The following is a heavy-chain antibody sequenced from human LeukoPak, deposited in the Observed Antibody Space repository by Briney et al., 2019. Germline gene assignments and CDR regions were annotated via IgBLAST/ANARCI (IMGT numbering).Heavy chain of an antibody. J-gene: IGHJ4*02. Sequence: GGSLRLSCAASGFTVSSDYMSWVRQAPGKGLEWVSIIYSSGSTYYADSVKGRFTISRDNSKNTLSLQMDSLRAEDTAVYYCARDDRGSGSGPPHDYWGPGTLVTVSS. V-gene: IGHV3-53*01. D-gene: IGHD3-10*01. CDR1: GFTVSSDY. CDR2: IYSSGST. CDR3: ARDDRGSGSGPPHDY.